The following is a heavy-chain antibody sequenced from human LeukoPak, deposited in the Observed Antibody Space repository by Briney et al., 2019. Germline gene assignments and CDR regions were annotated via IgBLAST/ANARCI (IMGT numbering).Heavy chain of an antibody. CDR2: IIPFIGAP. CDR3: AREVITETTLGWFDP. V-gene: IGHV1-69*05. J-gene: IGHJ5*02. CDR1: GGTFRTDA. D-gene: IGHD1-7*01. Sequence: SVKVSCKASGGTFRTDAIGWIRQAPGEGLEWMGGIIPFIGAPNFAQRFHGRVTITTDETTSAVYMELSSLRSEDTAVYYCAREVITETTLGWFDPWGQGTLITVSS.